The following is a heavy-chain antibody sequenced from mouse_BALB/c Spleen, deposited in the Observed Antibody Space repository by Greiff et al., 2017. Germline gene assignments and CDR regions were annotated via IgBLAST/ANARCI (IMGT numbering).Heavy chain of an antibody. Sequence: EVQGVESGGGLVKPGGSLKLSCAASGFAFSSYDMSWVRQTPEKRLEWVAYISSGGGSTYYPDTVKGRFTISRDNAKNTLYLQMSSLKSEDTAMYYCARHDLVRDWFAYWGQGTLVTVSA. CDR2: ISSGGGST. D-gene: IGHD2-10*02. CDR1: GFAFSSYD. V-gene: IGHV5-12-1*01. J-gene: IGHJ3*01. CDR3: ARHDLVRDWFAY.